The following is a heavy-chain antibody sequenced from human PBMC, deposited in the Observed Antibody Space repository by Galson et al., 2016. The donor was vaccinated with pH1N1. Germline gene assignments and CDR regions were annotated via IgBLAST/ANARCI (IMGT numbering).Heavy chain of an antibody. J-gene: IGHJ4*02. Sequence: LRLSCAASGFTFSNYWMHWVRQVPGKGLEWVANIKEDGSETYYVDSVRGRFTISRDNAKNSLYLQMNSLRDEDASLYYCARAIGSRSAYWGQGTLVTVSS. CDR1: GFTFSNYW. D-gene: IGHD3-16*02. V-gene: IGHV3-7*01. CDR3: ARAIGSRSAY. CDR2: IKEDGSET.